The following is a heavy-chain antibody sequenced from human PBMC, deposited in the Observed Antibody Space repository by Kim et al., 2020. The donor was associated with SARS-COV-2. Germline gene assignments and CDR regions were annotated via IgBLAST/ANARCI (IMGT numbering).Heavy chain of an antibody. V-gene: IGHV3-21*01. J-gene: IGHJ6*02. CDR1: GFTFSSYS. D-gene: IGHD2-21*01. CDR3: AREEVIRDYFHYYDMDV. Sequence: GGSLRLSCAASGFTFSSYSMNWVRQAPGKGLEWVSSISSSSSYIYYADSVKGRFTISRDNAKNSLFLQMNSLRAEDTAVYYCAREEVIRDYFHYYDMDVWGQGTTVTVSS. CDR2: ISSSSSYI.